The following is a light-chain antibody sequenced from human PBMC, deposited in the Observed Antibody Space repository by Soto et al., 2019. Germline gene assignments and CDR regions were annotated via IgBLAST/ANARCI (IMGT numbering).Light chain of an antibody. CDR3: QPWGTGIHYV. CDR2: LNSDGSH. V-gene: IGLV4-69*01. Sequence: QLVLTQSPSASASLGASVKLTCTLSSGHSSYAIAWHQQQPEKGPRYLMKLNSDGSHSKGDGIPDRFSGSSSGAERYLTISRLQSEDEADYYCQPWGTGIHYVFGTGAKLTVL. CDR1: SGHSSYA. J-gene: IGLJ1*01.